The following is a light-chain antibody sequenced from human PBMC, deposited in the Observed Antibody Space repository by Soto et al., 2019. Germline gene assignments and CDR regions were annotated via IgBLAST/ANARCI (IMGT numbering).Light chain of an antibody. V-gene: IGKV1-39*01. Sequence: DIQMTQSPSSLSASVGDRVTITCRASQSISSYLNLYQQKPGKAPKLLIYAASSLQSGVPSRFSGSGSGTDFTLTISSLQPEDFATYYCQQSYSTPCTFGQGTKVDIK. CDR1: QSISSY. J-gene: IGKJ1*01. CDR3: QQSYSTPCT. CDR2: AAS.